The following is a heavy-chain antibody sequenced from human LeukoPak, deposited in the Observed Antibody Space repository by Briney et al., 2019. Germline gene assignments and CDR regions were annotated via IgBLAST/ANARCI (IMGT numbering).Heavy chain of an antibody. Sequence: PGGSLRLSCAASGFTFSSYAMHWVRQAPGKGLEYVSAISSNGGSTYYANSVKGRFTISRDNSKNTLYLQMGSLRAEAMAVYYCARAMVRGAMDYYMEVWGNGTTVTVSS. D-gene: IGHD3-10*01. CDR2: ISSNGGST. CDR3: ARAMVRGAMDYYMEV. CDR1: GFTFSSYA. J-gene: IGHJ6*03. V-gene: IGHV3-64*01.